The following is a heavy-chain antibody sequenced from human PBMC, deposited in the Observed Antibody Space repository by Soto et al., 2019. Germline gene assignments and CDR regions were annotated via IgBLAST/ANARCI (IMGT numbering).Heavy chain of an antibody. D-gene: IGHD5-12*01. CDR3: ASRSSGYEMGHFYYYYMDV. CDR1: GGTFSRYT. Sequence: QVQLVQSGAEVKKPGSSVKVSGKASGGTFSRYTISVVLQAHGQGRAWMGRIIPILGIANYAQEFQSRVTITAANYTSPAYMELSSRRSADTAVHYCASRSSGYEMGHFYYYYMDVWGKGTTVTVSS. J-gene: IGHJ6*03. V-gene: IGHV1-69*02. CDR2: IIPILGIA.